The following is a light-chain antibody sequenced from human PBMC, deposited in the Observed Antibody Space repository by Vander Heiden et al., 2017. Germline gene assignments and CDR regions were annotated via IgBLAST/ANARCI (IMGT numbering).Light chain of an antibody. V-gene: IGKV3-15*01. J-gene: IGKJ1*01. Sequence: EIVMTQSPATLSVSPGERATLSCRASQSVSSNLAWYQQKPGQAPRLLIYGASTRATGIPARLSGSGSGTEFTLTISSLQSEDFAVYYWQQYNNLWPFGQGTKVE. CDR1: QSVSSN. CDR2: GAS. CDR3: QQYNNLWP.